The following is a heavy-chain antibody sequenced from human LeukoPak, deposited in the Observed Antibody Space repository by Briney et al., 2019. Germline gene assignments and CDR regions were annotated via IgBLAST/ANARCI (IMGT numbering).Heavy chain of an antibody. CDR3: ARVHRRTGIAARPIEAFDI. J-gene: IGHJ3*02. D-gene: IGHD6-6*01. Sequence: SETLSLTCTVSGGSISSSSYYWSWIRQPPGKGLEWIGEINHSGSTNYNPSLKSRVTISVDTSKNQFSLKLSSATAADTAVYYCARVHRRTGIAARPIEAFDIWGQGTMVTVSS. CDR1: GGSISSSSYY. CDR2: INHSGST. V-gene: IGHV4-39*07.